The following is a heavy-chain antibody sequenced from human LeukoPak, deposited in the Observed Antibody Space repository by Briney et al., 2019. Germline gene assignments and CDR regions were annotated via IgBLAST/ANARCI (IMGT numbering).Heavy chain of an antibody. D-gene: IGHD2/OR15-2a*01. J-gene: IGHJ4*02. CDR2: ISYDGSNK. CDR1: GFTFSSYA. V-gene: IGHV3-30*01. Sequence: GGSLRLSCAASGFTFSSYAMHWVRQAPGKGLEWVAVISYDGSNKYYADSVKGRFTISRDNSKNTLYLQMNSLRAEDTAVYYCARAQRTTWFDYWGQGTLVTVSS. CDR3: ARAQRTTWFDY.